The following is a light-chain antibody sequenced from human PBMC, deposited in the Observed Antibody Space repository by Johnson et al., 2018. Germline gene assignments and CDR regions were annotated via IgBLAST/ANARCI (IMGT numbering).Light chain of an antibody. CDR3: GTWDSSLSAGNV. CDR2: ENN. CDR1: SSNIGNNY. J-gene: IGLJ1*01. Sequence: QSVLTQPHSVSAAPGQKVTISCSGSSSNIGNNYVSWYQQLPGTAPKLLIYENNKRPSGIPDRFSASKSGTSATLGITGLQTGDEADYYCGTWDSSLSAGNVFGTGTKVTVL. V-gene: IGLV1-51*02.